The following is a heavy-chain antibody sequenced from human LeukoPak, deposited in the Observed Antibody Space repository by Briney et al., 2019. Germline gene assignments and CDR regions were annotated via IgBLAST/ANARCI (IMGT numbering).Heavy chain of an antibody. CDR2: ISGSGTT. J-gene: IGHJ3*01. Sequence: GGSLRLSCAASGFTFSSYATTWVRQAPGKGLEWVSNISGSGTTNYADSVKGRLPISRKNSRNTVYLQMNSLQGEDPAVVYCMKIWRSDGSSSYYAFDLWGRGTMVTVSS. D-gene: IGHD3-22*01. CDR3: MKIWRSDGSSSYYAFDL. CDR1: GFTFSSYA. V-gene: IGHV3-23*01.